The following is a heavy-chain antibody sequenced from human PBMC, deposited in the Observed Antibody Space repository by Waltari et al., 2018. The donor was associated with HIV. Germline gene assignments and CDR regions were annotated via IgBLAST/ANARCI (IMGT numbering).Heavy chain of an antibody. CDR2: IDSGNSYL. V-gene: IGHV3-21*01. Sequence: EVQLVESGGGLVQPGGSLRLSCAASGFSFSSYSMSWVRQSPGKGLEWVSSIDSGNSYLNYADSVRCRFTISRDNAKNSLFLQLNSLRVEDTAFYYCARFDGGGSGVYHWGQGTLVTVSS. CDR1: GFSFSSYS. D-gene: IGHD2-15*01. CDR3: ARFDGGGSGVYH. J-gene: IGHJ5*02.